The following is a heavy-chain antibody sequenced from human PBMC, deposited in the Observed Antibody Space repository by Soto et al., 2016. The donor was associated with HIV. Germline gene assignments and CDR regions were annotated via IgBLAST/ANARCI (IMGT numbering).Heavy chain of an antibody. V-gene: IGHV3-73*01. J-gene: IGHJ5*02. CDR2: VRTKAANTAT. CDR3: TRDSGTYNWLDP. D-gene: IGHD1-26*01. Sequence: ASGKGLEWVGVVRTKAANTATEYAASVKGRFTISRDDSENTAYLQMNNLKTEDTAMYYCTRDSGTYNWLDPLGPGNPGHRLL.